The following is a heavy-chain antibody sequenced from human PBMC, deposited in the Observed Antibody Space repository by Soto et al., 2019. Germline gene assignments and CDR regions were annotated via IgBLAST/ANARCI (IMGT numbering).Heavy chain of an antibody. Sequence: QVHLVQSGVEVKTPGASVKVSCQASGYTFFTYDISWVRQAPGQGLEWMGRISTYSGDTKYAQKFQGRVTMTTDTSTTTAYLELSSLRSDYTAVYYCARHHGPTTSENWFDPWGQGTLVTVSS. V-gene: IGHV1-18*01. J-gene: IGHJ5*02. CDR3: ARHHGPTTSENWFDP. CDR2: ISTYSGDT. CDR1: GYTFFTYD. D-gene: IGHD5-12*01.